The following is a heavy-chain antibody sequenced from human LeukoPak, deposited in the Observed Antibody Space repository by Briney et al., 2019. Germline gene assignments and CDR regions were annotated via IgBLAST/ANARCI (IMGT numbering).Heavy chain of an antibody. CDR3: ARGYSSGWSEDNWFDP. J-gene: IGHJ5*02. D-gene: IGHD6-19*01. V-gene: IGHV4-39*01. CDR2: IYYSGST. Sequence: SETLSLTCTVSGGSISSSSYYWGWIRQPPGEGLEWIGSIYYSGSTYYNPSLKSRVTISVDTSKNQFSLKLSSVTAADTAVYYCARGYSSGWSEDNWFDPWGQGTLVTVSS. CDR1: GGSISSSSYY.